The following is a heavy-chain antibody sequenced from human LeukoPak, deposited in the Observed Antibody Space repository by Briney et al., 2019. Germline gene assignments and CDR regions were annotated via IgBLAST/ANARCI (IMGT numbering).Heavy chain of an antibody. Sequence: PGGSLRLSCAASGFTFSAYWMHWVRQAPGKGLVWVSRLNTDGSDTRYADSVQGRFTISRDNAKNTLYLQMNSLRAEDTAVYYCARSEAVAWSFDLWGRGTQVTVSS. D-gene: IGHD6-19*01. CDR3: ARSEAVAWSFDL. CDR1: GFTFSAYW. V-gene: IGHV3-74*01. CDR2: LNTDGSDT. J-gene: IGHJ2*01.